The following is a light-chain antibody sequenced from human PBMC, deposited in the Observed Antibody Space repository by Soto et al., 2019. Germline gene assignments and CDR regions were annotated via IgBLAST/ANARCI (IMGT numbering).Light chain of an antibody. Sequence: EIVLTQSPGTLSLSPGERATLSCRASQSVSSNLAWYQQKPGQAPRLLIYGASTRATGIPARFSGSGSGTEFTLTISSLQSEDFAVYYCQQYNNWPHITFGQGTRLEIK. V-gene: IGKV3-15*01. CDR3: QQYNNWPHIT. J-gene: IGKJ5*01. CDR1: QSVSSN. CDR2: GAS.